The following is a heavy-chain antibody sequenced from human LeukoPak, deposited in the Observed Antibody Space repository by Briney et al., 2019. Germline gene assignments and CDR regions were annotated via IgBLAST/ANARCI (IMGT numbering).Heavy chain of an antibody. CDR3: VRDYQSGFDM. CDR1: GFTFSNNW. J-gene: IGHJ3*02. D-gene: IGHD3-16*02. V-gene: IGHV3-74*01. CDR2: INRDGSRT. Sequence: AGGSLRLSCAASGFTFSNNWMHWVRQAPGKGLVWVSRINRDGSRTGYADSVKGRFTISRDNAKNTLYLQMNSLRAEDTAVYYCVRDYQSGFDMWGQGTMVTVSS.